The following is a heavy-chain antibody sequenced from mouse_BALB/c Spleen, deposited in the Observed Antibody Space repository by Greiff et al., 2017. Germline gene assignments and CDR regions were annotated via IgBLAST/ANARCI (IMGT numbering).Heavy chain of an antibody. CDR2: IWSGGST. J-gene: IGHJ4*01. Sequence: VKLMESGPGLVQPSQSLSITCTVSGFSLTSYGVHWVRQSPGKGLEWLGVIWSGGSTDYNAAFISRLSISKDNSKSQVFFKMNSLQANDTAIYYCARNYYRYGYAMDYWGQGTSVTVSS. V-gene: IGHV2-2*02. CDR3: ARNYYRYGYAMDY. D-gene: IGHD2-14*01. CDR1: GFSLTSYG.